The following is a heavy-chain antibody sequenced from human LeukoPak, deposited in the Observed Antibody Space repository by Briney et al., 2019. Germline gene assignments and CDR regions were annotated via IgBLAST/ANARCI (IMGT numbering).Heavy chain of an antibody. J-gene: IGHJ5*02. D-gene: IGHD3-9*01. Sequence: ASVKVSCKASGYTFTGYYMHWVRQAPGQGLGWMGWINPNSGGTNYAQKFQGRVTMTRDTSISTAYMELSRLRSHDTAVYYCARGFHDILTGANWFDPWGQGTLVTVSS. CDR2: INPNSGGT. CDR3: ARGFHDILTGANWFDP. CDR1: GYTFTGYY. V-gene: IGHV1-2*02.